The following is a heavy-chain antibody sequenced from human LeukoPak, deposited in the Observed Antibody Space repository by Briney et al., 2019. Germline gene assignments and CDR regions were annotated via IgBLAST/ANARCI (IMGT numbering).Heavy chain of an antibody. V-gene: IGHV3-20*04. CDR2: INWNGGNT. J-gene: IGHJ6*03. CDR1: GFTFDDYG. CDR3: ARAYSGYENYYYYYYMDV. D-gene: IGHD5-12*01. Sequence: GESLRLSCAASGFTFDDYGMSWVRQAPGKGLEWVSGINWNGGNTGYADSVKGRFTISRDNAKNSLYLQMNSLRAEDTALYYCARAYSGYENYYYYYYMDVWGKGTTVTVSS.